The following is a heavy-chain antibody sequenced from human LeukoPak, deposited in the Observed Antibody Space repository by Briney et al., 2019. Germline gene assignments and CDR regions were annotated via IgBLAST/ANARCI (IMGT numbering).Heavy chain of an antibody. CDR1: GASFSGYY. J-gene: IGHJ4*02. CDR3: AKDQVAPLTVVRPPSFYYFDY. CDR2: INHSGST. Sequence: SETLSLTCAVYGASFSGYYWSWIRQPPGKGLEWIGEINHSGSTNYNPSLKSRVTISVDTSKNQFSLKLSSVTAADTAVYYCAKDQVAPLTVVRPPSFYYFDYWGQGTLVTVSS. D-gene: IGHD4-23*01. V-gene: IGHV4-34*01.